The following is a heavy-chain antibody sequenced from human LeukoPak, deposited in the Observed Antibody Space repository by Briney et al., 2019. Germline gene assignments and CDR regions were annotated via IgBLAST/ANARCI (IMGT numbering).Heavy chain of an antibody. CDR1: GYTFTSFG. CDR3: ARDVSGVGGYDYNYFDY. D-gene: IGHD5-12*01. J-gene: IGHJ4*02. CDR2: ISAYNGNT. V-gene: IGHV1-18*01. Sequence: ASVKVSCKASGYTFTSFGISWVRQAPGQGLEWMGWISAYNGNTNYTQKLKGRVTMTTDTSTSTAYMELRSLRSDDTAVYYCARDVSGVGGYDYNYFDYWGQGTLVTVSS.